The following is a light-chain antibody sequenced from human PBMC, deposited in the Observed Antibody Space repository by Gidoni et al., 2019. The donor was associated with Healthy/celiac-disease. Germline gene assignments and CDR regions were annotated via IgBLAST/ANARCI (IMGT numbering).Light chain of an antibody. J-gene: IGKJ2*01. CDR1: QSISSY. CDR2: AAF. Sequence: DIQMPQSPSSLSASVGDRVTITCRASQSISSYLNWYQQKPGKAPKLLLYAAFSLQSGVPSRFSGSGSGTDFTLTISSLQPEDFATYYCQQSYSTPLYTFGQGTKLEIK. V-gene: IGKV1-39*01. CDR3: QQSYSTPLYT.